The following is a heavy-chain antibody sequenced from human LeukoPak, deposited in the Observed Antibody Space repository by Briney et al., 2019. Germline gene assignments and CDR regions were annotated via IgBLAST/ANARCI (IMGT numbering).Heavy chain of an antibody. CDR2: IYYSGST. D-gene: IGHD1-26*01. V-gene: IGHV4-59*01. CDR1: GGSISSYY. CDR3: ASSRYSGSYYFVY. Sequence: SETLSLTCTVSGGSISSYYWSWIRQPPGKGLEWIGYIYYSGSTNYNPSLKSRVTISVDTSKNQFSLKLSSVTAADTAVYYCASSRYSGSYYFVYWGQGTLVTVSS. J-gene: IGHJ4*02.